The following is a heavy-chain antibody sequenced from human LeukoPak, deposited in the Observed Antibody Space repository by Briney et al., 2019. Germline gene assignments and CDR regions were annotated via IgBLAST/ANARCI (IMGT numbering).Heavy chain of an antibody. V-gene: IGHV3-23*01. D-gene: IGHD3-10*01. CDR2: ISGRNYST. J-gene: IGHJ4*02. CDR3: ARSITVVRGVIRAY. Sequence: GGSLRLSCAASGFTFSSYAMNWIRQAPGKGLEWVSGISGRNYSTYYADSVKGRFTISRDNYKNTLYLQMNHLRSEDTALYYCARSITVVRGVIRAYWGQGTLVTVSS. CDR1: GFTFSSYA.